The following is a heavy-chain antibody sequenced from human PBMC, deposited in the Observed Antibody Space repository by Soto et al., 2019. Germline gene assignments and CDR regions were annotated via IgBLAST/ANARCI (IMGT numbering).Heavy chain of an antibody. CDR3: AKDLADCSSTSCYYYYYYYGMDV. J-gene: IGHJ6*02. CDR2: ISGSGGST. CDR1: GFTLWSYA. Sequence: GGSPRLSCAASGFTLWSYAMGGVRQAPGKGLEWVSVISGSGGSTYYADSVKGRFTISRDNSKNTLYLQMNSLRAEDTAVYYCAKDLADCSSTSCYYYYYYYGMDVWGQGTTVTVSS. V-gene: IGHV3-23*01. D-gene: IGHD2-2*01.